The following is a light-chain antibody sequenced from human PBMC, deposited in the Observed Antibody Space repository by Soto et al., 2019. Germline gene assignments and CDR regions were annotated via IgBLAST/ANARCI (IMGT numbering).Light chain of an antibody. V-gene: IGKV4-1*01. CDR1: QSVSYTSNKKNY. CDR3: QGYYSRLWT. CDR2: WAS. J-gene: IGKJ1*01. Sequence: DIVMTQSPDLLAVSLGERATINCRSSQSVSYTSNKKNYLAWYQQKVGQPPKLLFYWASTRVSGVPDRFRGSGSGTDFTLTISSLEADDVAVYYCQGYYSRLWTFGQGTKVQ.